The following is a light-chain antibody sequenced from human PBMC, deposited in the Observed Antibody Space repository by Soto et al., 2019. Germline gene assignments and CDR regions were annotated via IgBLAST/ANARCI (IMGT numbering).Light chain of an antibody. V-gene: IGLV1-44*01. CDR2: GNH. CDR1: GSSIGTNT. J-gene: IGLJ3*02. CDR3: AAWDGSLHNVL. Sequence: QSVLTQPRSASGTPGQRGTISCSGSGSSIGTNTVNWYRQLPGTAPKLLVYGNHQRPSGVHDRFSGSKSGTSASLAISGRQSEDEADYDCAAWDGSLHNVLFGGGTKLIVL.